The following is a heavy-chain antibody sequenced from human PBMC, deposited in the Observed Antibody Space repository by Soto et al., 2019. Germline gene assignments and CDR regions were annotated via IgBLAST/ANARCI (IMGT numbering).Heavy chain of an antibody. CDR3: ARDVKVGATMRWYFDL. Sequence: EVQLLESGGGLVQPGGSLRLSCVASGFTFDTYSINWVRQAPGKGLEWVSYISSTGSAIYYADSVKGRFTISRDNAKYSLYRQMNSLRDEDTAVYYCARDVKVGATMRWYFDLWGRGTLVTVSS. CDR1: GFTFDTYS. CDR2: ISSTGSAI. J-gene: IGHJ2*01. D-gene: IGHD1-26*01. V-gene: IGHV3-48*02.